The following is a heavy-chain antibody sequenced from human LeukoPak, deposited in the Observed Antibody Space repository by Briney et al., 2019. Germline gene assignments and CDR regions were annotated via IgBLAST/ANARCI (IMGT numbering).Heavy chain of an antibody. Sequence: GGSLRLSCAASGFTFSSYSMNWVRQAPGKGLEWVSSISSSSSYIYYADSVKGRFTISRDNAKNSLYLQMNSLRAEDTAVYYCARGSYYDILTGYHHQPASDYYYYMDVWGKGTTVTVSS. J-gene: IGHJ6*03. CDR3: ARGSYYDILTGYHHQPASDYYYYMDV. D-gene: IGHD3-9*01. V-gene: IGHV3-21*01. CDR1: GFTFSSYS. CDR2: ISSSSSYI.